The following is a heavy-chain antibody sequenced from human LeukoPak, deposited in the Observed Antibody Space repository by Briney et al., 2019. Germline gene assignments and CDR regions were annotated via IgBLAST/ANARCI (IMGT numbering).Heavy chain of an antibody. CDR1: GFTFSNYW. CDR2: IKQDGSEK. V-gene: IGHV3-7*01. D-gene: IGHD3-22*01. Sequence: GGSLRLSCAASGFTFSNYWMNWVRQAPGKGLEWVANIKQDGSEKYYVDSVKGRFTISRDNAKNSLYLQMNSLRGDDTAVYYCARDLEDSSPFGAFDMWGQGTMVTVSS. CDR3: ARDLEDSSPFGAFDM. J-gene: IGHJ3*02.